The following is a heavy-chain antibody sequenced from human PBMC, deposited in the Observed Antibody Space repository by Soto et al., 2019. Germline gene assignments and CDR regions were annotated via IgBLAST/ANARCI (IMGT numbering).Heavy chain of an antibody. CDR1: GFTFSSYD. V-gene: IGHV3-13*01. Sequence: EVQLVESGGGLVQPGGSLRLSCAASGFTFSSYDMHWVRQATGKGLEWVSAIGTAGDTYYPGSVKGRFTISRENAKNSLYLQMNSLRAEDTAVYYCARDSRESYYYGMDVWGQGTTVTVSS. J-gene: IGHJ6*02. CDR2: IGTAGDT. CDR3: ARDSRESYYYGMDV.